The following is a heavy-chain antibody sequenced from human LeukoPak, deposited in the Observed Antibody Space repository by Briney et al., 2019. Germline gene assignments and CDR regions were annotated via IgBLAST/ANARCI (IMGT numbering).Heavy chain of an antibody. Sequence: PGGSLRLSCAASGFTFSSYSMNWGRQAPGKGLEWVSSISSSSSYIYYADSVKGRFTISRDNAKNSLYLQMNSLRAEDTAVYYCARRGRNVVVPAPMSAMDVWGQGTTVTVSS. J-gene: IGHJ6*02. D-gene: IGHD2-2*01. CDR3: ARRGRNVVVPAPMSAMDV. CDR2: ISSSSSYI. CDR1: GFTFSSYS. V-gene: IGHV3-21*01.